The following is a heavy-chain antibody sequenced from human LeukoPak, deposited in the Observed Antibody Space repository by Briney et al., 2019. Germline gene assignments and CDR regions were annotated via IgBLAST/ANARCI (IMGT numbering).Heavy chain of an antibody. Sequence: SRTLSLTCSVSGASISTSGHYWSWIRQHPGKGLDWIGYIYYSGDTHYNASLRSRVSISVDMSQSQFSLKLSSVTAADTAVYYCARVLNYYDNSGYFYFFDYWGQGTPVTVSS. J-gene: IGHJ4*02. CDR2: IYYSGDT. CDR3: ARVLNYYDNSGYFYFFDY. CDR1: GASISTSGHY. D-gene: IGHD3-22*01. V-gene: IGHV4-31*03.